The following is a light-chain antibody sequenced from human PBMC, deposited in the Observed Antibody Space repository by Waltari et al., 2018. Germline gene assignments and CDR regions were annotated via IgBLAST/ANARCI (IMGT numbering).Light chain of an antibody. CDR3: QQYNSDDWT. CDR1: PGINRW. J-gene: IGKJ1*01. Sequence: DIQMTQSPSTLSAFVGERVTITCRASPGINRWVAWYQQKPGKAPKILIHEVSSLVSGVPSRFSGSGSGTEFTLTISSLQPDDFATYYCQQYNSDDWTFGQGTKVEI. V-gene: IGKV1-5*01. CDR2: EVS.